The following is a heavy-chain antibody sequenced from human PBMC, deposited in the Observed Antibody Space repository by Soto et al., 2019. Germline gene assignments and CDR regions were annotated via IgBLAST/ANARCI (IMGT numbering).Heavy chain of an antibody. D-gene: IGHD5-12*01. J-gene: IGHJ3*02. CDR2: ISSSSSYI. V-gene: IGHV3-21*01. CDR1: GFTFSSYS. CDR3: ARPYGVLATLNDAFDI. Sequence: PGGSLRLSCAASGFTFSSYSMNWVRQAPGKGLEWVSSISSSSSYIYYADSVKGRFTISRDNAKNSLYLQMNNLRAEDTAVYYCARPYGVLATLNDAFDIWGQGTMVTVSS.